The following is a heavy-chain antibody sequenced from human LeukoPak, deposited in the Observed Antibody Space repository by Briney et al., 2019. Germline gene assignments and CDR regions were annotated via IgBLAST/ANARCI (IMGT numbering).Heavy chain of an antibody. Sequence: ASVKVSCKASGYTFTSYYIHWVRQAPGQGLEWMGVINPSGAGTSYAQKLQGRVTMTTDTSTSTAYMELRSLRSDDTAVYYCARVTPPPPCGGDCSDAFDIWGQGTMVTVSS. V-gene: IGHV1-46*01. CDR2: INPSGAGT. CDR1: GYTFTSYY. J-gene: IGHJ3*02. D-gene: IGHD2-21*02. CDR3: ARVTPPPPCGGDCSDAFDI.